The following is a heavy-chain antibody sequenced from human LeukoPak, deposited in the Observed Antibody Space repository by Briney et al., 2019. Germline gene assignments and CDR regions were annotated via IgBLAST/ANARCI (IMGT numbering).Heavy chain of an antibody. D-gene: IGHD2-15*01. J-gene: IGHJ4*02. CDR3: TKEHRAYCRGGRCFSADFDY. CDR2: VSMDGNTK. V-gene: IGHV3-30*18. Sequence: HPGRSLRLSCVASGITFSNYGMHWVRQAPGKGLEWVAVVSMDGNTKYYADSVRGRYTISRDNSKNTVYLQMDSLRDEDTAVYYCTKEHRAYCRGGRCFSADFDYWGQGTLVTVSS. CDR1: GITFSNYG.